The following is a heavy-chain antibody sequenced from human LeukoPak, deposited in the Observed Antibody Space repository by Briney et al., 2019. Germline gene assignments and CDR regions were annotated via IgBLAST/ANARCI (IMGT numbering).Heavy chain of an antibody. CDR3: AKDLRLWFGEFSHFDY. CDR2: IKQDGSEK. J-gene: IGHJ4*02. CDR1: GFTFSSYW. Sequence: GGSLRLSCAASGFTFSSYWMSWVRQAPGKGLEWVANIKQDGSEKYYVDSVKGRFTISRDNAKNTLYLQMNSLRAEDTAVYYCAKDLRLWFGEFSHFDYWGQGTLVTVSS. D-gene: IGHD3-10*01. V-gene: IGHV3-7*03.